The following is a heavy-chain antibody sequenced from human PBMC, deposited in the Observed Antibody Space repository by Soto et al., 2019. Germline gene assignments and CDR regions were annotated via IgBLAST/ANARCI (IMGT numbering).Heavy chain of an antibody. J-gene: IGHJ4*02. CDR1: GFTFSSYG. CDR3: AKWIGYNWNDVALEY. CDR2: ISYDGSNK. D-gene: IGHD1-1*01. Sequence: GGSLRLSCAASGFTFSSYGMHWVRQAPGKGLEWVAVISYDGSNKYYADSVKGRFTISRDNSKNTLYLQMNSLRAEDTAVYYCAKWIGYNWNDVALEYWGQGTLVTVSS. V-gene: IGHV3-30*18.